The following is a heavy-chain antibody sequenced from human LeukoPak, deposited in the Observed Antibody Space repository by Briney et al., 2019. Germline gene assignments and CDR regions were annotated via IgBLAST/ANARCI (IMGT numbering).Heavy chain of an antibody. D-gene: IGHD3-10*01. Sequence: PSETLSLTCTVSGGSISTYYWSWIRQPPGKGLEWIAYIYYSGSTNYNPSLKGRATISVDTSKNQFSLKLTSVTAADTAVYYCTRDQPPMGTFDIWGQGTMVTVSS. V-gene: IGHV4-59*01. CDR1: GGSISTYY. CDR3: TRDQPPMGTFDI. CDR2: IYYSGST. J-gene: IGHJ3*02.